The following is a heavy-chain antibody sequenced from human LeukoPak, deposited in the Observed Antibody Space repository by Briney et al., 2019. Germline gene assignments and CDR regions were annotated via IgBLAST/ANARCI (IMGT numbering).Heavy chain of an antibody. D-gene: IGHD3-22*01. CDR1: GDSISTSSYY. Sequence: PSETLSLTCTVSGDSISTSSYYWPWVRQPPAKGLEWLGSIYYSGSTYYNPSLKSRVTMSVDTSKNQFSLNLYSVTAADTAVFYCARSYYYDYRQIDYWGQGTLVTVSS. J-gene: IGHJ4*02. CDR3: ARSYYYDYRQIDY. CDR2: IYYSGST. V-gene: IGHV4-39*01.